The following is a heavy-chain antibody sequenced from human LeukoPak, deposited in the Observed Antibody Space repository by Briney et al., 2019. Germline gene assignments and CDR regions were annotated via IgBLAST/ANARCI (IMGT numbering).Heavy chain of an antibody. Sequence: GGSLRLSCAASGFTFSSYGMHWDRQAPGKGLEWVAFIRYDGSNKYYADSVKGRFTISRDNSKNTVYLQMNSLRAEDTAVYYCARSGYRHYYYYYMDVWGKGTTVTISS. CDR3: ARSGYRHYYYYYMDV. V-gene: IGHV3-30*02. D-gene: IGHD6-13*01. CDR2: IRYDGSNK. CDR1: GFTFSSYG. J-gene: IGHJ6*03.